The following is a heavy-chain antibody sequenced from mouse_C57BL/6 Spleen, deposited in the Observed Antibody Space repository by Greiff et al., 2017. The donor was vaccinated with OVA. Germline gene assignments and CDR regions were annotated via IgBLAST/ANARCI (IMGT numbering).Heavy chain of an antibody. Sequence: VKLMESGPGLVQPSQSLSITCTVSGFSLTSYGVHWVRQSPGKGLEWLGVIWSGGSTDYNAAFISRLSISKDNSKSQVFFKMNSLQADDTAIYYCARTFYSDDPAWFAYWGQGTLVTVSA. CDR1: GFSLTSYG. CDR3: ARTFYSDDPAWFAY. V-gene: IGHV2-2*01. D-gene: IGHD2-1*01. CDR2: IWSGGST. J-gene: IGHJ3*01.